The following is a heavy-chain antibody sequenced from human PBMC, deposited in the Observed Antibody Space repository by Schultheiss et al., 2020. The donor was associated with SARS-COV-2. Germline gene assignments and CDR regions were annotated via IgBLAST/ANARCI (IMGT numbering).Heavy chain of an antibody. V-gene: IGHV4-31*11. Sequence: SETLSLTCAVSGGSISSGGYSWSWIRQPPGKGLEWIGYIYYSGSTYYNPSLKSRVTISVDTSKNQFSLKLSSVTAADTAVYYCARVSDSSGYYWIDYWGQGTLVTVSS. D-gene: IGHD3-22*01. CDR2: IYYSGST. J-gene: IGHJ4*02. CDR1: GGSISSGGYS. CDR3: ARVSDSSGYYWIDY.